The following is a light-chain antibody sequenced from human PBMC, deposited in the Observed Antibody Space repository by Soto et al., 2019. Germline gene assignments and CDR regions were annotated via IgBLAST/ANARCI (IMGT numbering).Light chain of an antibody. J-gene: IGLJ3*02. Sequence: QSVLTQPPSASGTPGQRVTISCSGSRSNIGNNAVSLYQQLPGTAPKLLIYNNNQRPSGVPDRFSGSKSGTSASLAISGLQSEGEADYYCAAWDDSLNARGVFGGGTKLTVL. V-gene: IGLV1-44*01. CDR1: RSNIGNNA. CDR2: NNN. CDR3: AAWDDSLNARGV.